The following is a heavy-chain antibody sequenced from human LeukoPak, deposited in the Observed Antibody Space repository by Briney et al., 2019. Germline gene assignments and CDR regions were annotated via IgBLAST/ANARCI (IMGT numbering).Heavy chain of an antibody. V-gene: IGHV4-59*01. Sequence: SETLSLTCTVSGGPISGYFWSWIRQPPGKGLEWIGYIHDNGRTTYNPSLRSRVTISIDTSKSQFSLKLNSLTTTDTAVYYCARVGGYSGFYWGQGTLVAVSS. J-gene: IGHJ4*02. D-gene: IGHD5-12*01. CDR2: IHDNGRT. CDR3: ARVGGYSGFY. CDR1: GGPISGYF.